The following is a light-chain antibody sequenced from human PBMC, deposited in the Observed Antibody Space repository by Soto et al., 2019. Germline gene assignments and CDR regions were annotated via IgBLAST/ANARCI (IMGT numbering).Light chain of an antibody. V-gene: IGKV3-11*01. CDR3: QHGSDWLPFT. J-gene: IGKJ5*01. Sequence: EIVLTQSPARLSLSPGERATLSCRASQSVNSNLAWYQHKPGQAPRLLIDDASHRATGIPARFSGSRAGTDFRLTVSSVEPEDFGVYYCQHGSDWLPFTFGQGTRLE. CDR2: DAS. CDR1: QSVNSN.